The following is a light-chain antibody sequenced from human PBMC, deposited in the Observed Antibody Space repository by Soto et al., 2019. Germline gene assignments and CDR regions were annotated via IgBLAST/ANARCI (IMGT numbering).Light chain of an antibody. V-gene: IGLV2-14*03. CDR2: DVS. CDR1: SSDVGGYTY. J-gene: IGLJ2*01. Sequence: QSALTQPASVSGSPGQSITISCTGTSSDVGGYTYVSWYQQHPGKAPKLMIYDVSNRPSGVSDRFSGSKSGNTASLTISGLQAEDEADYYCNSYTRSTTLLFGGGTKLTVL. CDR3: NSYTRSTTLL.